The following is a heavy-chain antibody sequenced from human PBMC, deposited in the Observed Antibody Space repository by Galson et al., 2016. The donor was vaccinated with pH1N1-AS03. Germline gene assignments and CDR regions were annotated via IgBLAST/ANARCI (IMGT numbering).Heavy chain of an antibody. J-gene: IGHJ4*02. V-gene: IGHV3-30*03. CDR3: ARDLSYGDYYPY. D-gene: IGHD4-17*01. CDR2: VSSDGSNK. CDR1: GFTFSTYG. Sequence: SLRLSCAASGFTFSTYGMHWVCQAPGKGLEWVADVSSDGSNKYYADSVKGRFTISRDNSKNTLYLQMNSLSAADTAVYYCARDLSYGDYYPYWGQGTLVTVSS.